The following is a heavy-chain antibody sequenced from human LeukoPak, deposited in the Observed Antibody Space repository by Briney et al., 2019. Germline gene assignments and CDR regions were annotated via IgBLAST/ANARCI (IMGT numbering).Heavy chain of an antibody. CDR1: GGSISSGDYY. V-gene: IGHV4-30-4*01. CDR3: AREYDSSGYYYSYFDY. J-gene: IGHJ4*02. D-gene: IGHD3-22*01. CDR2: IYYSGST. Sequence: PSQTLSLTCTVSGGSISSGDYYWSWLRQPSGKGLEWIGYIYYSGSTHYNPSLKSRVTISVDTSKNQFSLKLSSVTAADTAVYYCAREYDSSGYYYSYFDYWGQGTLVTVSS.